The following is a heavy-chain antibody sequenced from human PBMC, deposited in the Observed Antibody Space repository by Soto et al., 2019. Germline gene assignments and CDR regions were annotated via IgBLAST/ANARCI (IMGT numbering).Heavy chain of an antibody. J-gene: IGHJ3*02. CDR2: IYYSGST. V-gene: IGHV4-59*01. Sequence: SETLSLTCTVSGGSISSYYWSWIRQPPGKGLEWIGYIYYSGSTNYNPSLKSRVTISVDTSKNQFSLKLSSVTAADTAVYYCARGVERRLYAFDIWGQGTMVTVSS. D-gene: IGHD1-1*01. CDR3: ARGVERRLYAFDI. CDR1: GGSISSYY.